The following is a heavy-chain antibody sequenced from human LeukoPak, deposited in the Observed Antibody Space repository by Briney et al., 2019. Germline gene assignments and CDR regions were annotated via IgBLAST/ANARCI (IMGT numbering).Heavy chain of an antibody. CDR2: ISGSGGST. Sequence: PGGSLRLSCAASGSTFSSYAMSWVRQAPGKGLEWVSAISGSGGSTYYADSVKGRFTISRDNSKNTLYLQMNSLRAEDTAVYYCAKDQAEIPSSWYYYPFDYWGQGTLVTVSS. V-gene: IGHV3-23*01. J-gene: IGHJ4*02. D-gene: IGHD6-13*01. CDR1: GSTFSSYA. CDR3: AKDQAEIPSSWYYYPFDY.